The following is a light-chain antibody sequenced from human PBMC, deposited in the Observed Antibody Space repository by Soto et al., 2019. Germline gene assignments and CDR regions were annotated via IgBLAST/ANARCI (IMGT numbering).Light chain of an antibody. V-gene: IGKV1-39*01. CDR1: QSVKNY. CDR3: QQTYTARQT. J-gene: IGKJ2*01. CDR2: AAS. Sequence: DIQLTHSPSSLSASVGDTVTITCRACQSVKNYLNWYQLKQGKVPKLLIYAASALQSGVPARFVGGTSWTDFTLTIITLQPEDFATYFCQQTYTARQTFGQGTKLEI.